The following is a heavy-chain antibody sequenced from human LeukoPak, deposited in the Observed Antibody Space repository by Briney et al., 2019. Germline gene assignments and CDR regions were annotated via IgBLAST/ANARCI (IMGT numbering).Heavy chain of an antibody. CDR3: ARSRGISASPNWFDP. CDR1: GFTFSNYW. J-gene: IGHJ5*02. D-gene: IGHD6-13*01. V-gene: IGHV3-64*01. CDR2: IMSNGRST. Sequence: GGSLRLSCAASGFTFSNYWMHWVRLAPGKGLEYVSGIMSNGRSTYYANSVKGRFTISRDNSRNTLYLQMDSLRADDMGVYYCARSRGISASPNWFDPWGQGSLVTVSS.